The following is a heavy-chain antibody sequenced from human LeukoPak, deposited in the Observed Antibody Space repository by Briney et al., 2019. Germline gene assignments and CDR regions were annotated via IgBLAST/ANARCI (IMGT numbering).Heavy chain of an antibody. Sequence: ASVKVSCKASGYTFAGYYMHWVRQAAGQGLEWMGWMNPNSGNTGYAQKFQGRVTMTRNTSISTAYMELSSLRSEDTAVYYCARGPRDYYDSSGYSDYWGQGTLVTVSS. CDR2: MNPNSGNT. D-gene: IGHD3-22*01. CDR3: ARGPRDYYDSSGYSDY. CDR1: GYTFAGYY. J-gene: IGHJ4*02. V-gene: IGHV1-8*02.